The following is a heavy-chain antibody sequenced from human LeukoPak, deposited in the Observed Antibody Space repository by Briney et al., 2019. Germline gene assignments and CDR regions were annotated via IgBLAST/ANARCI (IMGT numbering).Heavy chain of an antibody. CDR2: IIPIFGTS. J-gene: IGHJ4*02. CDR1: EDYFTSYS. CDR3: ARAVGGYSHGPLQY. Sequence: SVKVSCKASEDYFTSYSISWVRQAPGQGLEWMGGIIPIFGTSDYALKFQGRVTITADESTNTGYMELSSLRYEDTAVYYCARAVGGYSHGPLQYWGQGTLVTVSS. V-gene: IGHV1-69*13. D-gene: IGHD5-18*01.